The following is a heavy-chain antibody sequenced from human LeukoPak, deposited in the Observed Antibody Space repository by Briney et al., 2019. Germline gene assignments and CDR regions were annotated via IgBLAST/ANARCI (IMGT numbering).Heavy chain of an antibody. CDR2: IYPGDSDT. V-gene: IGHV5-51*01. J-gene: IGHJ3*02. CDR1: GYIFTNYW. Sequence: GESLQISCKGSGYIFTNYWFGWVRQMPGKGLEWMGIIYPGDSDTRYSPSFQGQVTISVDKSISTPYLQWSSLKASDTAMYYCARRGARGYSYGGDAFDIWGQGTMVTVSS. D-gene: IGHD5-18*01. CDR3: ARRGARGYSYGGDAFDI.